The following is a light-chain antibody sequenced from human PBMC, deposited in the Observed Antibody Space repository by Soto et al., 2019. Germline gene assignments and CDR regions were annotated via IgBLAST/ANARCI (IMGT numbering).Light chain of an antibody. Sequence: EIVLTQSPATLSLSPGERATLSCRASQSVSRYLAWYQQKPGQAPRLLIYDASNRATGIPARFSGSGSGTDFTLTISSLEPEDAALYYCQQRSNWPPITFGQGTRLEIK. CDR3: QQRSNWPPIT. J-gene: IGKJ5*01. CDR2: DAS. CDR1: QSVSRY. V-gene: IGKV3-11*01.